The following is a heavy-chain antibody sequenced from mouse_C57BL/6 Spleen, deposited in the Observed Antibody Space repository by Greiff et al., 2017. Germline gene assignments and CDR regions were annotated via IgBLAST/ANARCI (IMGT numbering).Heavy chain of an antibody. J-gene: IGHJ2*01. CDR2: IRNKANGYTT. D-gene: IGHD4-1*01. CDR1: GFTFTDYY. Sequence: EVKVVESGGGLVQPGGSLSLSCAASGFTFTDYYMSWVRQPPGKALEWLGFIRNKANGYTTEYSASVKGRFTISRDNSQSILYLQMTALRAEDSATYYCASLKLGRYFDYWGQGTTLTVSS. V-gene: IGHV7-3*01. CDR3: ASLKLGRYFDY.